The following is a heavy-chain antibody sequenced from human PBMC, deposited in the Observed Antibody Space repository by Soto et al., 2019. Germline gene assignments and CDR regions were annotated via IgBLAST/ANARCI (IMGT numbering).Heavy chain of an antibody. V-gene: IGHV1-46*03. CDR3: ARDLYRVWSGYCPAE. D-gene: IGHD3-3*01. J-gene: IGHJ4*02. Sequence: ASVKVSCKASGYTFTSYYIHWVRQAPGQGLEWMGIINPSGGSTSYAQKFQGRVTMTRDTSTSTVYMELSSLRSEDTAVYYCARDLYRVWSGYCPAEWGQGTLVTVS. CDR1: GYTFTSYY. CDR2: INPSGGST.